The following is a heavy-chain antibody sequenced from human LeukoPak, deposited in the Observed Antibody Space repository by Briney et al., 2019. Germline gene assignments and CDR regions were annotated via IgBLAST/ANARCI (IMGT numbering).Heavy chain of an antibody. D-gene: IGHD3-10*01. CDR2: INAGNGNT. J-gene: IGHJ4*02. CDR1: GYTFTSYA. V-gene: IGHV1-3*03. Sequence: ASVKVSCKASGYTFTSYAMHWVRQAPGQRLEWMGWINAGNGNTKYSQVFQGRVTITRDTSASTAYMELSSLRSEDMAVYYCARDAYYYGSGSYYIEYYFDYWGQGTLVTVSS. CDR3: ARDAYYYGSGSYYIEYYFDY.